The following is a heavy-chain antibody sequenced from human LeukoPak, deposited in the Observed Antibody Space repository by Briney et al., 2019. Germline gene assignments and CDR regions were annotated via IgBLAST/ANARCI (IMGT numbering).Heavy chain of an antibody. Sequence: QPGGSPNLSCAGPGFTFNYWMIWVGQAPGRGGEGVDNINHDGSHKYYFPSVKGRFTISRDNSMNSLYLHMNSLGVYDTALYYCSSFGYVSCLYYWGRGTLVTVSS. CDR2: INHDGSHK. CDR1: GFTFNYW. CDR3: SSFGYVSCLYY. D-gene: IGHD3-10*01. J-gene: IGHJ4*02. V-gene: IGHV3-7*02.